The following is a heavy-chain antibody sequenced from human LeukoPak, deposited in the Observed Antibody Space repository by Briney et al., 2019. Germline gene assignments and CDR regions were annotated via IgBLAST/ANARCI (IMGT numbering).Heavy chain of an antibody. Sequence: GASVKVSCKASGYTFTSYYMHWVRQAPGQGLEWMAIINPSGGSTSYAQKFQGRVTMTRDTSTSTVYMYLNSLRSEDTAVYYCARETHFDSGPYDYWGQGTLVTVSS. CDR3: ARETHFDSGPYDY. D-gene: IGHD3-10*01. J-gene: IGHJ4*02. V-gene: IGHV1-46*01. CDR2: INPSGGST. CDR1: GYTFTSYY.